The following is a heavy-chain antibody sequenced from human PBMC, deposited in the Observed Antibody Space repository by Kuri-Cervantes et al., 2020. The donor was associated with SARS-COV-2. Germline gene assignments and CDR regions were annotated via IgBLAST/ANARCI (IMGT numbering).Heavy chain of an antibody. CDR1: GFTFDDYG. J-gene: IGHJ4*02. CDR3: ARSIIAVAGFGGRDY. D-gene: IGHD6-19*01. V-gene: IGHV3-20*04. Sequence: GESLKISCAASGFTFDDYGMSWVRQAPGKGLEWVSGINWNGVRTGYTDSVKGRFTISRDNAKNSLYLQMNSLRAEDTAVYYCARSIIAVAGFGGRDYWGQGTLVTVSS. CDR2: INWNGVRT.